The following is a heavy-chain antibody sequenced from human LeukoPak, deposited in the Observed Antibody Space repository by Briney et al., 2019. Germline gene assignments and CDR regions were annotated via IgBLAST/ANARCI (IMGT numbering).Heavy chain of an antibody. V-gene: IGHV3-11*04. J-gene: IGHJ6*02. CDR1: GFTFSDYY. CDR3: ARDMRYCSGGSCYSGNYYYYYGMDV. Sequence: GGSLRLSCAASGFTFSDYYMSWIRQAPGKGLEWVSYISSSGSTIYYADSVKGRFTISRDNSKNTLYLQMNSLRAEDTAVYYCARDMRYCSGGSCYSGNYYYYYGMDVWGQGTTVTVSS. D-gene: IGHD2-15*01. CDR2: ISSSGSTI.